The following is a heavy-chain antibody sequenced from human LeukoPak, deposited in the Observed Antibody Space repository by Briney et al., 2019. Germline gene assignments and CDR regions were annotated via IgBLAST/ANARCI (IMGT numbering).Heavy chain of an antibody. CDR1: DDSISDYY. V-gene: IGHV4-59*01. D-gene: IGHD3-16*01. Sequence: SETLSLTCTVSDDSISDYYRGWIRQPPGKGLEWIGYFHNSGTSTFNPSLKSRVTISADTSKNQFSLKLNSLTTADTAVYYCTRGAGWLIDYWGQGILVTVSS. CDR2: FHNSGTS. J-gene: IGHJ4*02. CDR3: TRGAGWLIDY.